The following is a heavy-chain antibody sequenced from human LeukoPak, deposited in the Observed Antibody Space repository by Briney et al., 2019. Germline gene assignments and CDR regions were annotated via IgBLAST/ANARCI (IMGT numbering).Heavy chain of an antibody. CDR3: ARGGHSGYDFALGTRYYYYMDV. D-gene: IGHD5-12*01. CDR2: INHSGST. V-gene: IGHV4-34*01. CDR1: GGSFSGYY. J-gene: IGHJ6*03. Sequence: SETLSLTCAVYGGSFSGYYWSWLRQPPGKGLEWIGEINHSGSTNYNPSLKSRVTISVDTSKNQFSLKLSSVTAADTAVYYCARGGHSGYDFALGTRYYYYMDVWGKGTTVTVSS.